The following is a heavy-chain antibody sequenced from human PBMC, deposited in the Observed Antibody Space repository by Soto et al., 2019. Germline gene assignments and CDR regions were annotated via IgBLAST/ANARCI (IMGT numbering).Heavy chain of an antibody. CDR1: GGSVSSGSYY. V-gene: IGHV4-61*01. CDR2: IYYSGST. D-gene: IGHD3-10*01. Sequence: SETLSLTCTVSGGSVSSGSYYWSWIRQPPGKGLEWIGYIYYSGSTNYNPSLKSRVTISVDTSKNQFSLKLSSVTAADTAVYYCARDRYGSGAGTHDWGQGTLVTVSS. CDR3: ARDRYGSGAGTHD. J-gene: IGHJ4*02.